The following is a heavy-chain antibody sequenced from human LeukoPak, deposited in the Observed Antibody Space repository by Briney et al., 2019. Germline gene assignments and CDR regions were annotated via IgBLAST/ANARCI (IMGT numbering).Heavy chain of an antibody. CDR1: GGSISSSSYY. CDR3: ARQVIVVVRGAFDI. V-gene: IGHV4-39*01. J-gene: IGHJ3*02. D-gene: IGHD3-22*01. Sequence: KPSETLSLTCTVSGGSISSSSYYWGWIRQPPGKGLEWIGSIYYSGSTYYNPSLKSRVTISVDTSKNQFSLKLSSVTAADTAVYYCARQVIVVVRGAFDIWGQGTMVTVSS. CDR2: IYYSGST.